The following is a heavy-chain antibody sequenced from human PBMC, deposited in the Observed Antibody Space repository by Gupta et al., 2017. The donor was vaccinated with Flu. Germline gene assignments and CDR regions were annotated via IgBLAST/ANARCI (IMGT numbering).Heavy chain of an antibody. V-gene: IGHV3-15*01. J-gene: IGHJ4*02. CDR2: IRSHFDGGTT. CDR1: GFIFANAW. CDR3: ATDNGGVDSAPNFDH. Sequence: ELQLVESGGVLVEPGGSLRLSCAASGFIFANAWMAWVRQAPGKGLEWVGRIRSHFDGGTTDHAAPVKGRFSISRDENTLYLQMTSLKTEDTAVYYGATDNGGVDSAPNFDHWGQGTQVTVS. D-gene: IGHD2-8*01.